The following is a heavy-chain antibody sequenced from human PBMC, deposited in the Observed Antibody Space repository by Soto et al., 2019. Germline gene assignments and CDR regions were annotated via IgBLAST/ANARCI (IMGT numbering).Heavy chain of an antibody. Sequence: EVQLVESGGGLAQSGGSLRLSCAASGFMFNDYEMNWVRQAPGKGLEWVSYISEGGTTTLYTDSVKGRFTISRDNAKESLYLQMNSLTPEDTATYFCVRDARGGGLLLWDCWGQGVVVSVSS. J-gene: IGHJ4*02. V-gene: IGHV3-48*03. CDR1: GFMFNDYE. CDR2: ISEGGTTT. CDR3: VRDARGGGLLLWDC. D-gene: IGHD3-16*01.